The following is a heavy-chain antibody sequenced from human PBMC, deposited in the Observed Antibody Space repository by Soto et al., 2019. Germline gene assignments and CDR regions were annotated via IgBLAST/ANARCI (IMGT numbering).Heavy chain of an antibody. CDR2: ISSSSSTI. Sequence: GGSLRLSCAASGFTFSSYSMNWVRQAPGKGLEWVSYISSSSSTIYYADSVKGRFTISRDNAKNSLYLQMNSLRAEDTAVYYCARAGGCSGGSCYSVGYFQHWGQGTLVTVSS. J-gene: IGHJ1*01. D-gene: IGHD2-15*01. CDR1: GFTFSSYS. CDR3: ARAGGCSGGSCYSVGYFQH. V-gene: IGHV3-48*01.